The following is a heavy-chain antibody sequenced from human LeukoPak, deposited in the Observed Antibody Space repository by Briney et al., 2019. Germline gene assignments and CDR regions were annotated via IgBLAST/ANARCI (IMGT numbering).Heavy chain of an antibody. CDR1: GGSISSYY. V-gene: IGHV4-59*01. D-gene: IGHD5-18*01. CDR2: IYYSGST. J-gene: IGHJ4*02. Sequence: PSETLSLTCTVSGGSISSYYWSWIRQPPGKGLEWIGYIYYSGSTNYNPSLKSRVTISVDTSKNQFSLKLSSVTAADTAVYYCARARGYSCGYAPAPLDYWGQGTLVTVSS. CDR3: ARARGYSCGYAPAPLDY.